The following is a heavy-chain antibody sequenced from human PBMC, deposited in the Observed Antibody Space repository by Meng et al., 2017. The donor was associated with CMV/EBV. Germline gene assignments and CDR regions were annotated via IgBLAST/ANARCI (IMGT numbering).Heavy chain of an antibody. J-gene: IGHJ6*02. CDR1: GGSISSSSYY. CDR2: IYYSGST. Sequence: SETLSLTCTVSGGSISSSSYYWGWIRQPPGKGLEWIGSIYYSGSTYYNPSHKSRITISVDTSKNQFSLKLSSVTAADTAVYYCARFERTYGMDVWGQGTTVTVSS. CDR3: ARFERTYGMDV. V-gene: IGHV4-39*07.